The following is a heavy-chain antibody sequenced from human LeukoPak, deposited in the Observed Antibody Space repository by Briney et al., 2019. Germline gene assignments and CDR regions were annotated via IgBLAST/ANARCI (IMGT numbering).Heavy chain of an antibody. D-gene: IGHD2-15*01. J-gene: IGHJ4*02. CDR3: VRSSTYHLFDD. V-gene: IGHV4-61*01. Sequence: SETLSLTCSVSGGSVSSGISYWSWIRQPPGEGLEWIAYISDSGGSDYNPSLRGRVTISLDTSKNQFSLRLTSVTAADTAVYYCVRSSTYHLFDDWGQGTLVTVSS. CDR2: ISDSGGS. CDR1: GGSVSSGISY.